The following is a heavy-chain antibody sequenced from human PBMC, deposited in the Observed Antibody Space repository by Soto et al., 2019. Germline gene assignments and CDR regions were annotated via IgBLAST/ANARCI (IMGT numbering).Heavy chain of an antibody. V-gene: IGHV3-33*05. Sequence: QVQLVESGGDVVQPGRSLILSCAASGFTFSAYGIHWVRQAPGKGLEWVATISFDSRDKLYVDSMNGRLTISRENSRNTVYLQKDSLRAEDTAVYHCARVCGGDCGNAFDVWGQGTVVAVSP. CDR3: ARVCGGDCGNAFDV. J-gene: IGHJ3*01. CDR2: ISFDSRDK. CDR1: GFTFSAYG. D-gene: IGHD2-21*02.